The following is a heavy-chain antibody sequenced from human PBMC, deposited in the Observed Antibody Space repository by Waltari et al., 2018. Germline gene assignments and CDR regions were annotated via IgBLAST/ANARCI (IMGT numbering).Heavy chain of an antibody. CDR1: GYPFTRYW. D-gene: IGHD5-18*01. CDR3: ARQPLHSYGTRHFDY. J-gene: IGHJ4*02. CDR2: IYPGDSNT. V-gene: IGHV5-51*01. Sequence: EVQLVQSGAEVKKPGESLKISCEGSGYPFTRYWIGWVRQMPGKGLEWMGVIYPGDSNTRYSPSFQGQVTISADKSISTAYLQWSSLKASDTAMYFCARQPLHSYGTRHFDYWGQGTLVTVSS.